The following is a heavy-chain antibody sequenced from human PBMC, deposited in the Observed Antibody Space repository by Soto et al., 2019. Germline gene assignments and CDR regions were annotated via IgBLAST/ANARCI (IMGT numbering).Heavy chain of an antibody. CDR1: GGTFSTYP. CDR2: IIPFFGTP. V-gene: IGHV1-69*01. CDR3: ARDRHCGGDCYTGWFDP. Sequence: QVQLVQSGAEVQKPGSSVKVSCKASGGTFSTYPISWVRQAPGQGLEWMGGIIPFFGTPNYAQKFQGRVTIIADASTNTAHMELSSLRSEDTAIYYCARDRHCGGDCYTGWFDPWGQGTLVTVSS. D-gene: IGHD2-21*02. J-gene: IGHJ5*02.